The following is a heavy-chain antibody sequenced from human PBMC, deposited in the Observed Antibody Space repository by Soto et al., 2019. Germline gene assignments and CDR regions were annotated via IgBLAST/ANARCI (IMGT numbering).Heavy chain of an antibody. CDR1: GGSLSGHY. D-gene: IGHD3-10*01. V-gene: IGHV4-59*08. J-gene: IGHJ6*02. Sequence: PSETLSLTCTVSGGSLSGHYWNWIRQPPGKGLEWVGSTYYTGSTTYNPSLESRVTISVDTSKNQVSLNLNSVTAADTAVYFCARQSEYYYASGRAAPLYGMDVWGQGTTVTVSS. CDR3: ARQSEYYYASGRAAPLYGMDV. CDR2: TYYTGST.